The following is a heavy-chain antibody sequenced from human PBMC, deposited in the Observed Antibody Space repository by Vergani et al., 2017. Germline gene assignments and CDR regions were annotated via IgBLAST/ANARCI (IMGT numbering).Heavy chain of an antibody. D-gene: IGHD6-19*01. CDR2: IKQDGSEK. V-gene: IGHV3-7*03. CDR3: ARGPAVAGTAYFDY. CDR1: GFTFSSYW. Sequence: EVQLVESGGGLVQPGGSLRLSCAASGFTFSSYWMSWVRQAPGKGLEWVANIKQDGSEKYYVDSVKGRFTISRDNAKNSLYLQMNSLRAEDTAVYYCARGPAVAGTAYFDYWGQGTLVTVSS. J-gene: IGHJ4*02.